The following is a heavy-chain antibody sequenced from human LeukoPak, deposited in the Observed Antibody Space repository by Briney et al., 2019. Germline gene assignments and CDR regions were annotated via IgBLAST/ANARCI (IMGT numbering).Heavy chain of an antibody. V-gene: IGHV3-9*01. J-gene: IGHJ3*02. CDR2: ISWNSGSI. CDR3: AKDNYYDSSGYWADAFDI. CDR1: GFTFDDYA. Sequence: PGRSLRLSCAASGFTFDDYAMHWVRQAPGKGLEWVSGISWNSGSIGYADSVKGRFTISRDNAKNSLYLQMNSLRAEDTALYYCAKDNYYDSSGYWADAFDIWGQGTMVTVSS. D-gene: IGHD3-22*01.